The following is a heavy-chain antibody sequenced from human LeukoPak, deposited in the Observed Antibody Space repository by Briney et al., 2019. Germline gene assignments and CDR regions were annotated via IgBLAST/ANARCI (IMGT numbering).Heavy chain of an antibody. J-gene: IGHJ3*02. V-gene: IGHV3-30*18. Sequence: GGSLRLSCAASGFTFSSYGMHWVSQAPGKGLEWEAVISYDGSNKYYADSVKGRFTISRDNSKNTLYLQMNSLRAEDTAVYYCAKAVYYYDSRGAFDIWGQGTMVTVSS. CDR3: AKAVYYYDSRGAFDI. D-gene: IGHD3-22*01. CDR1: GFTFSSYG. CDR2: ISYDGSNK.